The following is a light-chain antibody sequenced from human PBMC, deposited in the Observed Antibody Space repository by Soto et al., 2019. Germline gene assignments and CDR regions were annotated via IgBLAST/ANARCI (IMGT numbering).Light chain of an antibody. V-gene: IGLV2-14*01. Sequence: QSALTQPASVSGSPGQSITISCTGTSSDVGGYNYVSWYQQHPGKAPKLMIYDVSNRPSGVSNRFSGSNSGNTASLTISGLQAEDEAYYYCSSYTSSSTLVFGGGTKLTVL. CDR1: SSDVGGYNY. CDR2: DVS. CDR3: SSYTSSSTLV. J-gene: IGLJ3*02.